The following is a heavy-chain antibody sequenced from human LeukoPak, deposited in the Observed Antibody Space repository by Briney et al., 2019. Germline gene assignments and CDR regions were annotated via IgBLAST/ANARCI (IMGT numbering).Heavy chain of an antibody. D-gene: IGHD2-2*01. Sequence: GGSLRLSCAASGFTFSSYWMHWVRQAPGKGLVWVSRINSDGSSTSYADSVKGRFTISRDNAKNTLYLQMSSLRAEDTAVYYCARGLELVVPAGYSDYWGQGTLVTVSS. CDR3: ARGLELVVPAGYSDY. J-gene: IGHJ4*02. CDR1: GFTFSSYW. V-gene: IGHV3-74*01. CDR2: INSDGSST.